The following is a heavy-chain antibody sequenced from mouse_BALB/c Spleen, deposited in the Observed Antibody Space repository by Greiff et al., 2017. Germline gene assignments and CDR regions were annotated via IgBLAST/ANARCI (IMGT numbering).Heavy chain of an antibody. Sequence: EVMLVESGGGLVKPGGSLKLSCAASGFTFSSYAMSWVRQSPEKRLEWVAEISSGGSYTYYPDTVTGRFTISRDNAKNTLYLEMSSLRSEDTAMYYCARVYYRYDVGYAMDYWGQGTSVTVSS. D-gene: IGHD2-14*01. CDR2: ISSGGSYT. CDR3: ARVYYRYDVGYAMDY. CDR1: GFTFSSYA. J-gene: IGHJ4*01. V-gene: IGHV5-9-4*01.